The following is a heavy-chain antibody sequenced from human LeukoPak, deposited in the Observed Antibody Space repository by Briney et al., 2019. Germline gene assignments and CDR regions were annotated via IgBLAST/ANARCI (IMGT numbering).Heavy chain of an antibody. J-gene: IGHJ6*03. Sequence: SVKVSCKAPADTFTRHAIMWVRQAPGQGLEWMGGIIPIFGTANYAQKFQGRVTITADKSTSTAYMELSSLRSEDTAVYYCARDQGGYYMDVWGKGTTVTVSS. CDR3: ARDQGGYYMDV. CDR1: ADTFTRHA. V-gene: IGHV1-69*06. CDR2: IIPIFGTA. D-gene: IGHD3-16*01.